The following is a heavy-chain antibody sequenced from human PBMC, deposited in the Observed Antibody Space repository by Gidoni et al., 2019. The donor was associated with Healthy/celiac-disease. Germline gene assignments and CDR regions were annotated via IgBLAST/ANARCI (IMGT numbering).Heavy chain of an antibody. J-gene: IGHJ6*02. Sequence: QVQLQESGPGLVKPSQTLSLTCTVSAGSISSGGYYWSWIRQHPGKGLEWIGYIYYSGSTYYNPSLKSRVTISVDTSKNQFSLKLSSVTAADTAVYYCARDFWSGFIYYGMDVWGQGTTVTVSS. CDR1: AGSISSGGYY. CDR3: ARDFWSGFIYYGMDV. D-gene: IGHD3-3*01. V-gene: IGHV4-31*03. CDR2: IYYSGST.